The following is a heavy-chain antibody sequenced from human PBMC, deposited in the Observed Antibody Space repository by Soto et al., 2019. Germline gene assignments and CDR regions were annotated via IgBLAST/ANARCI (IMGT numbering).Heavy chain of an antibody. Sequence: QVQLQESGPGLVKPSGTLSLTCAVSGGSISSSNWWSWVRQPPGKGLEWIGEIYHSGSTNYNPSLKGRVTISVDKSKNQFSLKLSSVTAADTAVYYCARVGAYCSGGSCYSAYGAYVGWGQGTLVTVSS. J-gene: IGHJ4*02. D-gene: IGHD2-15*01. CDR3: ARVGAYCSGGSCYSAYGAYVG. CDR1: GGSISSSNW. CDR2: IYHSGST. V-gene: IGHV4-4*02.